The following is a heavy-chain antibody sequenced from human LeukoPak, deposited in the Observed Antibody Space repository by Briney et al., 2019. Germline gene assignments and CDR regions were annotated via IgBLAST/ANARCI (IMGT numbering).Heavy chain of an antibody. J-gene: IGHJ6*03. V-gene: IGHV5-51*01. CDR1: GYSFTSYW. CDR2: IYPGDSDT. D-gene: IGHD1-14*01. Sequence: GESLKISCKGSGYSFTSYWIGWVRQMPGKGLEWMGIIYPGDSDTRYSPSFQGQVTISADKSISTAYLQWSSLKASGTAMYYCAREPVGPYYYYYMDVWGKGTTVTVSS. CDR3: AREPVGPYYYYYMDV.